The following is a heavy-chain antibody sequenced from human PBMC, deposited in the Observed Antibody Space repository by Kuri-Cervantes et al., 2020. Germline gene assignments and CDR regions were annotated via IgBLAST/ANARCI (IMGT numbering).Heavy chain of an antibody. Sequence: GESLKISCAASGFTFSSYSMNWVRQAPGKGLEWVSYISSSSSTIYYADSVKGRFTISRDNAKNSLYLQMNSLRDEDTAVYYCARSKSSSWYDHYYYYYYGMDVWGQGTTVTVSS. J-gene: IGHJ6*02. CDR2: ISSSSSTI. CDR1: GFTFSSYS. D-gene: IGHD6-13*01. V-gene: IGHV3-48*02. CDR3: ARSKSSSWYDHYYYYYYGMDV.